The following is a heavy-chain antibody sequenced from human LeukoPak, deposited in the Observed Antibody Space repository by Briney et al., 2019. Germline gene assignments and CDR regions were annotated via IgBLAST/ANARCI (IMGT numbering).Heavy chain of an antibody. J-gene: IGHJ4*02. CDR1: GFTFSNYA. CDR3: AKDSAGGVDY. Sequence: PGGSLRLSCAASGFTFSNYAMSWVRQAPGKGLECVSAISGSGGNTYYADSVKGRFTISRDNSKNTLYLQMNSLRAEDTALYYCAKDSAGGVDYWGQGTLVTVSS. D-gene: IGHD1-26*01. V-gene: IGHV3-23*01. CDR2: ISGSGGNT.